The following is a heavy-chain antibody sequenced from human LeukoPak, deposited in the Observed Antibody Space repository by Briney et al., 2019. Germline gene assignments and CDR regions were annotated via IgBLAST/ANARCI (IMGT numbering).Heavy chain of an antibody. CDR3: AKAPSHYYDSSGYYYSYGMDV. J-gene: IGHJ6*02. CDR1: GFTFSSYG. V-gene: IGHV3-30*18. Sequence: GGSLRLSCAASGFTFSSYGMHWVRQAPGKGLEWVAVISYDGSNKCYADSVKGRFTISRDNSKNTLYLQMNSLRAEDTAVYYCAKAPSHYYDSSGYYYSYGMDVWGQGTTVTVSS. D-gene: IGHD3-22*01. CDR2: ISYDGSNK.